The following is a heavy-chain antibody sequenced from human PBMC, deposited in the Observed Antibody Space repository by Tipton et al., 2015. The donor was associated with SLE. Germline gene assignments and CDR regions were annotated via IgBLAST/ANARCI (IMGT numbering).Heavy chain of an antibody. CDR1: GFTFGSYA. D-gene: IGHD3-10*01. V-gene: IGHV3-23*01. J-gene: IGHJ6*02. Sequence: SLRLSCAASGFTFGSYAMSWVRQAPGKGLEWVSVISGSGGSTYYADSVKGRFTISRDNSKNTLYLQMNSLRAEDTAVYYCAKDLGYYYGSGTPSMDVWGQGTTVTVSS. CDR2: ISGSGGST. CDR3: AKDLGYYYGSGTPSMDV.